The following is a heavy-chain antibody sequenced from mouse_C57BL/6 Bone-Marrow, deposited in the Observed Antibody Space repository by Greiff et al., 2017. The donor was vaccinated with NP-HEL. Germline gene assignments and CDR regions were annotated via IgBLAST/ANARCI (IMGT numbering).Heavy chain of an antibody. Sequence: VKLQESGAELVKPGASVKLSCKASGYTFTSYWMQWVKQRPGQGLEWIGEIDPSDSYTTYNQKFKGKATLTVDTSSSTAYMQLSSLTSEDSAVYYCGYDGYWFAYWGQGTLVTVSA. CDR3: GYDGYWFAY. CDR2: IDPSDSYT. V-gene: IGHV1-50*01. J-gene: IGHJ3*01. D-gene: IGHD2-3*01. CDR1: GYTFTSYW.